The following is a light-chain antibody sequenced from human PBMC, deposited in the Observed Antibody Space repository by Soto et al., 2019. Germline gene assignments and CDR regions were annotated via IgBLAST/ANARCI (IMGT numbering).Light chain of an antibody. Sequence: DLQMPPSPSSLSASVGDRVTITCRASQDISNFLAWFQQKPGKAPKSLIYVASNLQSGVPPKFRGSASATDFPLTFSCLQPEDVATYYCQQYHSYPPTFGQGAKVEIK. CDR1: QDISNF. CDR3: QQYHSYPPT. J-gene: IGKJ1*01. V-gene: IGKV1-16*02. CDR2: VAS.